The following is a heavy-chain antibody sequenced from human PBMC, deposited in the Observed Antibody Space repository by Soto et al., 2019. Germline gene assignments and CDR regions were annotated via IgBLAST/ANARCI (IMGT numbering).Heavy chain of an antibody. CDR1: RFTFDSCV. Sequence: PGGSLRLSCAASRFTFDSCVMSWVRQAPGKGLEWVAVISYNGRNKHYVDSVKGRFTISRDNSQDTLYLQMDSLRPDDTAVYYCARQAKIGDRSQFYFDSWGQGTLVTVSS. D-gene: IGHD3-16*01. CDR3: ARQAKIGDRSQFYFDS. V-gene: IGHV3-30*03. J-gene: IGHJ4*02. CDR2: ISYNGRNK.